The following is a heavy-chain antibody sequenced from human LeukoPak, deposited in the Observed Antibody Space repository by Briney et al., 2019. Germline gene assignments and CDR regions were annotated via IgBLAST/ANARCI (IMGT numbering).Heavy chain of an antibody. CDR3: ARARRDGYNVRFDP. V-gene: IGHV4-31*03. Sequence: SETLSLTCTVSGGSISSGGYYWSWIRQHPGKGLEWIGYIYYSGSTYYNLSLKSRVTISVDTSKNQFSLKLSSVTAADTAVYYCARARRDGYNVRFDPWGQGTLVTVSS. J-gene: IGHJ5*02. CDR1: GGSISSGGYY. D-gene: IGHD5-24*01. CDR2: IYYSGST.